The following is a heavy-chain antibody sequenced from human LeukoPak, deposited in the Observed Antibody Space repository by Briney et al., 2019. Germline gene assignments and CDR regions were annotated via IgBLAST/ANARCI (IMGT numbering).Heavy chain of an antibody. CDR2: INTDGSST. CDR3: ARSEYSSTWYGDYYYYYMDV. J-gene: IGHJ6*03. CDR1: GFTFSTFW. D-gene: IGHD6-13*01. V-gene: IGHV3-74*01. Sequence: GGSLRLSCAASGFTFSTFWMHWVRQAPGKGLVWVSRINTDGSSTIYADSVKGRFTISRDNAKNTLYLQTNSLRAEDTAVYYCARSEYSSTWYGDYYYYYMDVWGKGTTVTVSS.